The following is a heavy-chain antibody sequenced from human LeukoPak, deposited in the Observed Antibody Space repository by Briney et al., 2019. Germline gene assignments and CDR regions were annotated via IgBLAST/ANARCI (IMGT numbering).Heavy chain of an antibody. D-gene: IGHD3-22*01. J-gene: IGHJ4*02. V-gene: IGHV3-15*01. CDR3: TTWLDYYDSSSHHHGDY. Sequence: KAGGSLRLSCTASGFTFSNAWMTWVRQAPGKGLECVGRIKGKTDGGTTDYAAPVKGRSTISRHNSKNTLCLQMSSLRAEDTAMYYCTTWLDYYDSSSHHHGDYWGQGTLVTVSS. CDR1: GFTFSNAW. CDR2: IKGKTDGGTT.